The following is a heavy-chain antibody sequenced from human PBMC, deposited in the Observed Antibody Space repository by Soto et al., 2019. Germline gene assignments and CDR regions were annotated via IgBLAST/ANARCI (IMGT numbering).Heavy chain of an antibody. J-gene: IGHJ6*02. V-gene: IGHV3-30-3*01. D-gene: IGHD3-10*01. CDR3: ARDGDYYGSGRYIQFYYGMDV. CDR1: GFTFSSYA. CDR2: ISYDGNYE. Sequence: GGSLRLSCAASGFTFSSYAMHWVRQAPGKGLEWVAVISYDGNYEYYADSVQGQYTISRDNSKNTLYLQMSSLRVEDTAVYYCARDGDYYGSGRYIQFYYGMDVWGQGTTVTVSS.